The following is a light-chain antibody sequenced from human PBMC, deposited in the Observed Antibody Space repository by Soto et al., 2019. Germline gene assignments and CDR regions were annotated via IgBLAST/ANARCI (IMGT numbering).Light chain of an antibody. CDR3: QKYNTGPPDT. V-gene: IGKV1-27*01. Sequence: DIQMTQSPSSLSASVGDRVTITCRASQGISNYLAWYHQKPGKAPKLLIYAASTLLSGVPSRVSGSGSGTDFTLTISSLQPEDVATYYCQKYNTGPPDTFGQGTKLEIK. J-gene: IGKJ2*01. CDR2: AAS. CDR1: QGISNY.